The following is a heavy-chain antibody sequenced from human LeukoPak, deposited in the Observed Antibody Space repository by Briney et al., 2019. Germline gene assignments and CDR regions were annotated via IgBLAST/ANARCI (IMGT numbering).Heavy chain of an antibody. D-gene: IGHD5-18*01. J-gene: IGHJ4*02. CDR1: GKSFTSYW. V-gene: IGHV5-51*01. CDR3: ARQLATAMAQPCDY. Sequence: GESLKISCRVSGKSFTSYWTGWVRKLPGKALDWMVIIYPGDSDTRYSPSFQGQVTISADKSISTAYLQWSSLKASDTAMYYCARQLATAMAQPCDYWGQGTLVTVSS. CDR2: IYPGDSDT.